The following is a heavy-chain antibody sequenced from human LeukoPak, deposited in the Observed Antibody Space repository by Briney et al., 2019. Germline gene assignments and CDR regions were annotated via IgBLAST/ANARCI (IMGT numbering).Heavy chain of an antibody. Sequence: GSLRLSCAASGFTFSSYWMHWVRQAPGKGPMWVSYINRDGSTTNYADSVKGRFTISRDNSKNTLYLQMNSLRAEDTAVYYCARDAHTGSGTYWGGVDYYYGLDVWGQGTTVTVSS. J-gene: IGHJ6*02. CDR2: INRDGSTT. V-gene: IGHV3-74*01. CDR3: ARDAHTGSGTYWGGVDYYYGLDV. CDR1: GFTFSSYW. D-gene: IGHD3-10*01.